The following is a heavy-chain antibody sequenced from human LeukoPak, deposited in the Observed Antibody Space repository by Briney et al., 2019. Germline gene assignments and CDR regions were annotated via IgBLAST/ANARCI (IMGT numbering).Heavy chain of an antibody. CDR2: INPNSGGT. D-gene: IGHD3-10*01. CDR1: GYTFTGYY. CDR3: ASLYGSGSYSHYDY. Sequence: SVQVSCKASGYTFTGYYMHWVRQAPGQGLEWMGWINPNSGGTNYAQKFQGRVTMTRDTSISTAYMELSRLRSDDTAVYYCASLYGSGSYSHYDYWGQGTLVTVSS. J-gene: IGHJ4*02. V-gene: IGHV1-2*02.